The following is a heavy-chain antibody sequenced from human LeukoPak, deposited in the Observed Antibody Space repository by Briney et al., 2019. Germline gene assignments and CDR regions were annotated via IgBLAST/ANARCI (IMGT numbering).Heavy chain of an antibody. CDR3: ARGANWNYDY. V-gene: IGHV1-46*01. D-gene: IGHD1-7*01. Sequence: GASVKVSCKASGYTFSNSYIHWVRQAPGQGLEWMGLINPSGGHTTYTQKYQGRVTMTRDMSTSTVYMELSSLRSDDTAVYYCARGANWNYDYWGQGTLATVSS. J-gene: IGHJ4*02. CDR1: GYTFSNSY. CDR2: INPSGGHT.